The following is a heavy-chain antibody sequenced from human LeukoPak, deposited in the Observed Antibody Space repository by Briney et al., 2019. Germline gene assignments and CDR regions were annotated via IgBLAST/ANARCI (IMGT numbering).Heavy chain of an antibody. CDR1: GGTFSRYA. D-gene: IGHD2-2*01. V-gene: IGHV1-69*13. CDR3: ARAGGGVVVEPAGIGTYYYYYYMDV. CDR2: IIPITGTP. Sequence: SVKVSCKASGGTFSRYAISWVRRAPGQGLEWMGGIIPITGTPNYAQKFQGRVTITGDESTSTAYMELISLRSEDTAVYWCARAGGGVVVEPAGIGTYYYYYYMDVWGKGTTVTVSS. J-gene: IGHJ6*03.